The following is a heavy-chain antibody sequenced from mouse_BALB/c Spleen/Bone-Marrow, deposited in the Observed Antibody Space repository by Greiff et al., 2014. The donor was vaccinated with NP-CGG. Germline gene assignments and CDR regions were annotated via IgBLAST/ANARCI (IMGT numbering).Heavy chain of an antibody. CDR3: ANGVDY. J-gene: IGHJ2*01. CDR2: IYPGSGST. CDR1: GYTFTDYV. Sequence: VQLQQSGPELVKPGASVKMSCKASGYTFTDYVISWVKQGTGQGLEWIGEIYPGSGSTYYNEKFKGKATLTADKSSNTAYMQLSSLTSEDSAVYFCANGVDYWGQGTTLTVSS. V-gene: IGHV1-81*01.